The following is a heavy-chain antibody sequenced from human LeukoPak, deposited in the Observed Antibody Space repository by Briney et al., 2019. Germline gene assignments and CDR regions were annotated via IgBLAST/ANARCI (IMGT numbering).Heavy chain of an antibody. Sequence: ASVKVSCKTSGYYFSDYYVHWVRQAPGQGLEWMGWINPNSGGTCSAQKFQGRVTMTRDTSITTVYMEVNWLTSDDTAIYYCARADRLDGGPYLIGPWGQGTLVTVSS. J-gene: IGHJ5*02. CDR2: INPNSGGT. CDR1: GYYFSDYY. D-gene: IGHD2-21*01. CDR3: ARADRLDGGPYLIGP. V-gene: IGHV1-2*02.